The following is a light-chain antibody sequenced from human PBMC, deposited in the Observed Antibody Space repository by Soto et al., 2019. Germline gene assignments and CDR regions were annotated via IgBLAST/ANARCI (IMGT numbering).Light chain of an antibody. J-gene: IGKJ2*01. V-gene: IGKV1-39*01. CDR2: AAS. Sequence: DIPMTQSPSSLSASVGDRVTLTCRASQSISTYLNWYQQKPGKAPKLLIYAASSLQSGVPSRLSGSGSGTDFTFTISSLQPEDFATYYCQQSYTIPYTFGQGTKLEIK. CDR3: QQSYTIPYT. CDR1: QSISTY.